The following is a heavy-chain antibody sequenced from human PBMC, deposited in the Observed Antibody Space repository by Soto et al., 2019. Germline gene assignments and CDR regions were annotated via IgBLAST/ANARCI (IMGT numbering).Heavy chain of an antibody. CDR3: ARDVAAAGHYYYYYGMDV. V-gene: IGHV1-2*04. D-gene: IGHD6-13*01. J-gene: IGHJ6*02. Sequence: ASVKVSCKASGYTFTGYYMHWVRQAPGRGLEWMGWINPNSGGTNYAQKFQGWVTMTRDTSISTAYMELSRLRSDDTAVYYCARDVAAAGHYYYYYGMDVWGQGTTVTVSS. CDR1: GYTFTGYY. CDR2: INPNSGGT.